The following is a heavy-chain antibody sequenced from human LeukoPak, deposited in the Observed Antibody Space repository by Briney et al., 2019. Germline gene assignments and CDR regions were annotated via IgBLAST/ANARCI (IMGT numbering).Heavy chain of an antibody. CDR2: ISAYNGNT. V-gene: IGHV1-18*01. CDR3: ARDMGKTYYYDSSGPDFDY. J-gene: IGHJ4*02. D-gene: IGHD3-22*01. CDR1: GYTFTSYG. Sequence: ASVKVSCKASGYTFTSYGISWVRQAPGQELEWMGWISAYNGNTNYAQKLQGRVTMTTDTSTSTAYMELRSLRSDDTAVYYCARDMGKTYYYDSSGPDFDYWGQGTLVTVSS.